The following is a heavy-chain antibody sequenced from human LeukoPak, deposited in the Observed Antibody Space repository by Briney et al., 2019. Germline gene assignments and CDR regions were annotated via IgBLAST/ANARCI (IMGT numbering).Heavy chain of an antibody. Sequence: AGGSLRLSCAASGFTFSSYGMHWVRQAPGKGLEWVAVIWYDGSNKYYADSVKGRFTISRDNSKNTLYLQTNSLRAEDTAVYYCAREKYYDFWSGPSSYFDYWGQGTLVTVSS. CDR3: AREKYYDFWSGPSSYFDY. V-gene: IGHV3-33*01. CDR2: IWYDGSNK. J-gene: IGHJ4*02. CDR1: GFTFSSYG. D-gene: IGHD3-3*01.